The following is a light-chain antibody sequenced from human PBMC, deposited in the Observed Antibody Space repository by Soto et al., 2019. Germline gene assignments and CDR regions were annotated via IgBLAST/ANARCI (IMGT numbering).Light chain of an antibody. CDR3: QQYGSSPYT. Sequence: EIVLTQSPGTLSLSPGEGATLSCRVSQSVSSSYLAWYRQKPGQAPRLLIYGASSRATGIPGRFSGGGSGTDFTLTISRLEPEDFAVYYCQQYGSSPYTFGQGTKLEIK. J-gene: IGKJ2*01. V-gene: IGKV3-20*01. CDR2: GAS. CDR1: QSVSSSY.